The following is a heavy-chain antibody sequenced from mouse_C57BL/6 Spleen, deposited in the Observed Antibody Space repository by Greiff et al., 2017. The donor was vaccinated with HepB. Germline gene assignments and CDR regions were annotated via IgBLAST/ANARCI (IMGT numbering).Heavy chain of an antibody. J-gene: IGHJ4*01. CDR2: IWSGGST. CDR1: GFSLTSYG. CDR3: ARKGWLLPSYAMDY. V-gene: IGHV2-2*01. Sequence: QVQLKESGPGLVQPSQSLSITCTVSGFSLTSYGVHWVRQSPGKGLEWLGVIWSGGSTDYNAAFISRLSISKDNSKSQVFFKMNSLQADDTAIYYCARKGWLLPSYAMDYWGQGTSVTVSS. D-gene: IGHD2-3*01.